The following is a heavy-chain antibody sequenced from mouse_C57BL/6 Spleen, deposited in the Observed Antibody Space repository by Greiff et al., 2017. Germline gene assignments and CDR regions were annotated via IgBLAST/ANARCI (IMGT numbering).Heavy chain of an antibody. CDR2: IYPSDSET. CDR3: ERNYDGYFN. J-gene: IGHJ3*01. Sequence: QVQLQQPGAELVRPGSSVKLSCKASGYTFTSDWMDWVKQRPGQGLEWIGNIYPSDSETHYNQKFKDKATLTVDTSSSTAYMQLSSLTSEDSAVYCCERNYDGYFNWGQGTLVTVSA. D-gene: IGHD2-3*01. V-gene: IGHV1-61*01. CDR1: GYTFTSDW.